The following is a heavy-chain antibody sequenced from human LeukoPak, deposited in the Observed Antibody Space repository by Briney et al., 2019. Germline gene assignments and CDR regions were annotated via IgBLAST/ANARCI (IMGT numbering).Heavy chain of an antibody. CDR3: ARDVVPAATYNWFDP. J-gene: IGHJ5*02. CDR1: GFTFSSYW. V-gene: IGHV3-74*01. CDR2: INSDGSST. Sequence: GGSLRLSCAASGFTFSSYWMHWVRQAPGKGLVWVSRINSDGSSTSYADSVKGRFTISRDNAKNTLYLQMNSLRAEDTAVYYCARDVVPAATYNWFDPWGQGTLVTVSA. D-gene: IGHD2-2*01.